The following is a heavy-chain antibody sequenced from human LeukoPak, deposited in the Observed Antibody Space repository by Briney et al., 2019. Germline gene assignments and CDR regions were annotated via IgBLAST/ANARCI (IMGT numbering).Heavy chain of an antibody. D-gene: IGHD6-19*01. CDR1: GFTFSNAW. V-gene: IGHV4-59*08. CDR3: ARWYSSGWAFDY. J-gene: IGHJ4*02. CDR2: IQSSGST. Sequence: GSLRLSCAASGFTFSNAWMSWVRQPPGKGLEWIGYIQSSGSTKYNPSLKSRVTISVDTSKNQFSLKLSSVTAADRAVYYCARWYSSGWAFDYWGQGTLVTVSS.